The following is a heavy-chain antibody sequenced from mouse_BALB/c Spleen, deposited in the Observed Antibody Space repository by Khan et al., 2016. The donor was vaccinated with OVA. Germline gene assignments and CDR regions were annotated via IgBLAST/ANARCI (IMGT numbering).Heavy chain of an antibody. J-gene: IGHJ2*01. CDR3: TRDRIDY. CDR2: INPTSGYT. Sequence: VELVESGAERAKPGASVKMSCKASGYTFTTYWMHWVKQRPGQGLEWIGYINPTSGYTAYNDKFKDRATLSADKSSSTAYMQLSSLTSEDSAVYYCTRDRIDYWGQGTTLTVSS. CDR1: GYTFTTYW. V-gene: IGHV1-7*01.